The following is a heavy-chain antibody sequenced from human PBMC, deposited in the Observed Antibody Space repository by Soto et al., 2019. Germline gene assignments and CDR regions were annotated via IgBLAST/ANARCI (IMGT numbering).Heavy chain of an antibody. Sequence: QVQLVQSGAEVKKPGASVKVSCKASGYSFTRYGISWVRQAPGQGLEWMGWISGYNANTNYPENLQGRVTMTTDTSTSTAYMEVRNLISDDRAVYYCARMGDGPYYYYGLDVWGQGTTVTVSS. V-gene: IGHV1-18*01. D-gene: IGHD3-16*01. CDR3: ARMGDGPYYYYGLDV. CDR1: GYSFTRYG. J-gene: IGHJ6*02. CDR2: ISGYNANT.